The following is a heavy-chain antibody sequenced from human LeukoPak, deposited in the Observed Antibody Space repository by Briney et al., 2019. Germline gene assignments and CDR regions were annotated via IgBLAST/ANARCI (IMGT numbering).Heavy chain of an antibody. CDR2: ISSSSSYI. Sequence: PGGSLRLSCAASGFTFSSYSMNWVRQAPGKGLEWVSSISSSSSYIYYADSVKGRFTISRDNAKNSLYLQMNGLRAEDTAVYYCARDGDTAMVTPSDYWGQGTLVTVSS. D-gene: IGHD5-18*01. CDR1: GFTFSSYS. J-gene: IGHJ4*02. CDR3: ARDGDTAMVTPSDY. V-gene: IGHV3-21*01.